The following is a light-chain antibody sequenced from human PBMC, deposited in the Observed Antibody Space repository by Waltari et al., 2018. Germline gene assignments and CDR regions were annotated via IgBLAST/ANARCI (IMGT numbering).Light chain of an antibody. CDR1: QSISSY. CDR3: QQRSGGPT. CDR2: GAS. Sequence: EVVLTQSPATLSLSPGERAIRSCSASQSISSYLEWYQQKPGQAPRLLIYGASNRATGIPARFSGSGSGTDFTLTISSLEPEDFAVYYCQQRSGGPTFGQGTKVEIK. J-gene: IGKJ1*01. V-gene: IGKV3-11*01.